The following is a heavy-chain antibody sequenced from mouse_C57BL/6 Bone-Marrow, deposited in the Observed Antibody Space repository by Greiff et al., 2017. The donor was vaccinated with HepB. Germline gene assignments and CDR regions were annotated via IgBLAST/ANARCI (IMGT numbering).Heavy chain of an antibody. CDR3: ARPFLTSAWFAY. CDR1: EYEFPSHD. D-gene: IGHD1-1*01. CDR2: INSDGGST. Sequence: EVQLQQSGGGLVQPGESLKLSCESNEYEFPSHDMSWVRKTPEKRLELVAAINSDGGSTYYPDTRERRFIISRDNTKKTLYLQMSSLRSEDTALYYCARPFLTSAWFAYWGQGTLVTVSA. V-gene: IGHV5-2*01. J-gene: IGHJ3*01.